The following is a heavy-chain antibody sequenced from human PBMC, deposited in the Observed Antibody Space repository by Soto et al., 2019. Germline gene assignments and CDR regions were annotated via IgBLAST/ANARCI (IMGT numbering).Heavy chain of an antibody. V-gene: IGHV4-59*01. D-gene: IGHD3-22*01. Sequence: SETLSLPCTVSAGSISNFYWSWIRQPPGKGLEWTGYISSSGNTNYNPSLKSRVSISVDSSKSQFSLNLTSVTAADTAVYYCARAPMVLTRSYFDSWGQGTPFTVSS. J-gene: IGHJ4*02. CDR2: ISSSGNT. CDR3: ARAPMVLTRSYFDS. CDR1: AGSISNFY.